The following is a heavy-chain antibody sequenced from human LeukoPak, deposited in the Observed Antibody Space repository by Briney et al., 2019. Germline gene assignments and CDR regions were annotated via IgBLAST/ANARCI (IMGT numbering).Heavy chain of an antibody. J-gene: IGHJ4*02. Sequence: ASVKVSCKVTGNTLSEFSMHWVRQSPGKGFEWMGGFDPEVGETVYAQKFQGRVTMTEDTSTETAYMELSSLRSEDTAVYYCATDLLAGGLKILDTGGQGTLVPVSS. CDR1: GNTLSEFS. V-gene: IGHV1-24*01. CDR2: FDPEVGET. CDR3: ATDLLAGGLKILDT.